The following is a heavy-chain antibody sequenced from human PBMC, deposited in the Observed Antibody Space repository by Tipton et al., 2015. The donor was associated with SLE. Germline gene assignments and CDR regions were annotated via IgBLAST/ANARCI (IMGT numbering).Heavy chain of an antibody. D-gene: IGHD3-10*01. V-gene: IGHV4-39*07. CDR1: DGSISSSDYY. CDR2: IFYSGST. CDR3: ARGPDRGYHFDY. Sequence: TLSLTCTVSDGSISSSDYYWGWIRQPPGKGLEWIGSIFYSGSTYYSLSLKSRVPMSLDTSKKQFSLKLSSVTAADTAVYYCARGPDRGYHFDYWGQGTLVTVS. J-gene: IGHJ4*02.